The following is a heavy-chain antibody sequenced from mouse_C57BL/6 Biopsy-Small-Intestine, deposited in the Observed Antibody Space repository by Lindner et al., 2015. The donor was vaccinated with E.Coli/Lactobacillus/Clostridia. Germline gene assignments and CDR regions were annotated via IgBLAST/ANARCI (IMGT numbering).Heavy chain of an antibody. CDR1: GFTFSGFW. Sequence: EVQLQESGGGLVQPGGSRGLSCEGSGFTFSGFWMSWVRQTPGKTLEWIGDINSDGSAINYAPSIKDRFTIFRDNDKSTLYLQMSNVRSEDTATYFCMGTNFLMDYWGQGTSVTVSS. D-gene: IGHD2-14*01. J-gene: IGHJ4*01. CDR3: MGTNFLMDY. V-gene: IGHV11-2*01. CDR2: INSDGSAI.